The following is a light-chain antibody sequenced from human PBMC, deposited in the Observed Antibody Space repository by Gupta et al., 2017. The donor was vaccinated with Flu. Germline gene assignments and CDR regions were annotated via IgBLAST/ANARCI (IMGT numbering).Light chain of an antibody. CDR1: QSVSSN. J-gene: IGKJ1*01. Sequence: EIVMTQSPATLSVSPGERATLSCRASQSVSSNLAWYQQKPGQAPRLLIYGASTRATAIPARFSGSGSGTEFTLTISSRQSEDFAFYFCQQDYNCPGWTFGQGTKLEIK. CDR2: GAS. V-gene: IGKV3-15*01. CDR3: QQDYNCPGWT.